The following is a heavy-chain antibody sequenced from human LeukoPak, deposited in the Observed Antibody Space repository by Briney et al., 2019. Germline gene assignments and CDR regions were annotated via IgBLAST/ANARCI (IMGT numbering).Heavy chain of an antibody. CDR3: ARAGNSSLFDY. D-gene: IGHD6-6*01. CDR1: GGSISSGGYS. Sequence: SETLSLTRAVSGGSISSGGYSWSWIRQPPGKGLEWIGYIYYSGSTYYNPSLKSRVTISVDTSKNQFSLKLSSVTAADTAVYYCARAGNSSLFDYWGQGTLVTVSS. CDR2: IYYSGST. J-gene: IGHJ4*02. V-gene: IGHV4-30-4*07.